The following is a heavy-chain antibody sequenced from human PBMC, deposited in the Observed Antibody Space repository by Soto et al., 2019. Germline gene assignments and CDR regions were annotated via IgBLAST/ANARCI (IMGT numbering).Heavy chain of an antibody. CDR1: GYTFTSYP. V-gene: IGHV1-3*01. CDR2: INVGNGNT. D-gene: IGHD4-17*01. CDR3: ARVQTGVTTFFDY. J-gene: IGHJ4*02. Sequence: ASVKVSCKASGYTFTSYPMHWVRQAPGQRLEWMGWINVGNGNTEYSQRFQGRVTITRDTSASTAYMELSSLRSEDTAVYYCARVQTGVTTFFDYWGQGTLVNVS.